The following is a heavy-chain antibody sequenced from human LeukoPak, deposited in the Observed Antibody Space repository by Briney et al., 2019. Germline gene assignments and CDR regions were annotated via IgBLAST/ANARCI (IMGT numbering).Heavy chain of an antibody. CDR2: ISGSGGST. V-gene: IGHV3-23*01. Sequence: GGSLRLSCAASGFTFSSYAMSWVRQAPGMGLEWVSAISGSGGSTYYADSVKGRFTISRDNSKNTLYLQMNSLRAEDTAVYYCAKTGSDFWSGYGRNLDYWGQGTLVTVSS. CDR1: GFTFSSYA. D-gene: IGHD3-3*01. CDR3: AKTGSDFWSGYGRNLDY. J-gene: IGHJ4*02.